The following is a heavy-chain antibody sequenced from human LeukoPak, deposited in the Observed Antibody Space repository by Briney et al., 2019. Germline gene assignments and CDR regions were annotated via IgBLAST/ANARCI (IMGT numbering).Heavy chain of an antibody. D-gene: IGHD3-22*01. Sequence: PSETLSLTCAGYGGSFSGYYWSWIRQPPGKGLEWIGEINHSGSTNYNPSLKSRVTISVDTSKNQFSLKLSSVTAADTAVYHCARQDSSVYYNWFDPWGQGTLVTVDS. V-gene: IGHV4-34*01. CDR3: ARQDSSVYYNWFDP. J-gene: IGHJ5*02. CDR2: INHSGST. CDR1: GGSFSGYY.